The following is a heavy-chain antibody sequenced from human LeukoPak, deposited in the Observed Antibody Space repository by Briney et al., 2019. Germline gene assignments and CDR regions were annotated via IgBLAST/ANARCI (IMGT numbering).Heavy chain of an antibody. CDR1: GYTFTDYD. Sequence: ASVKVSCKASGYTFTDYDIIWGRQATGQGLEWMGWMSPNSGNTGSAQSFQGRITMTRNNSISTAYMELSSLSSEDTAVYYCARDKKHILLYFGELHAGMDVWGQGTTVTVSS. J-gene: IGHJ6*02. CDR2: MSPNSGNT. V-gene: IGHV1-8*01. D-gene: IGHD3-10*01. CDR3: ARDKKHILLYFGELHAGMDV.